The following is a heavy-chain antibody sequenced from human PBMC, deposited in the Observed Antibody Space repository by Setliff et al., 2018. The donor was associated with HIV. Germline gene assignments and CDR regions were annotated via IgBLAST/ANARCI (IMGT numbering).Heavy chain of an antibody. Sequence: GGSLRLSCAASGFTFSDYYVSWIRQAPGKGLEWVSYISSSSSYTNYADSVKGRFTISRDNAKKSLYPQMNSLRAEDTAVYYCARGPADSSGYYPDYWGQGTLVTVSS. J-gene: IGHJ4*02. CDR3: ARGPADSSGYYPDY. D-gene: IGHD3-22*01. V-gene: IGHV3-11*06. CDR1: GFTFSDYY. CDR2: ISSSSSYT.